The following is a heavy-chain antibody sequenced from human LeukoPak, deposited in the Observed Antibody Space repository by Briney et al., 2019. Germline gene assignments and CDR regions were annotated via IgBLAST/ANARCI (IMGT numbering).Heavy chain of an antibody. CDR2: INPSGGST. D-gene: IGHD3-22*01. CDR3: ARDGILYDSSGANFDY. V-gene: IGHV1-46*01. Sequence: ASVKVSCKASGYTFTSYYMHWVRQAPGQGLEWMGIINPSGGSTGYAQKFQGRVTMTRDTSTSTVYMELSSLRSEDTAVYYCARDGILYDSSGANFDYWGQGTLVTVSS. CDR1: GYTFTSYY. J-gene: IGHJ4*02.